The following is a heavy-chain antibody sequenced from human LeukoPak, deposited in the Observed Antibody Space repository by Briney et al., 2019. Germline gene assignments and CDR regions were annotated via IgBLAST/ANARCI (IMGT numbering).Heavy chain of an antibody. Sequence: GGSLRLSCAASGFTFSDYYMSWIRQAPGKGLEWVSYISSSGSTIYYADSVKGRFTISRDNAKNSLYLQMNSLRAEDTAVYYCARDGYSSGWYRYYYYYMDVWGKGTTVTISS. CDR2: ISSSGSTI. D-gene: IGHD6-19*01. CDR1: GFTFSDYY. CDR3: ARDGYSSGWYRYYYYYMDV. J-gene: IGHJ6*03. V-gene: IGHV3-11*04.